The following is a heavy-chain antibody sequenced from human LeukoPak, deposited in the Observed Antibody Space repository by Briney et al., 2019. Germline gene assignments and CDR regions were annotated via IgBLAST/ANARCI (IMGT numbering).Heavy chain of an antibody. Sequence: GGSLRLSCAASGFTFSNFGMTWVRQAPGKGLEWVSAISSSGGNTFYADSVKGRFTISRDNSKNTLYLQMNSLRAEDTAVYFCAKLQTYWVYYMDVWGKGTTVTVSS. CDR1: GFTFSNFG. CDR3: AKLQTYWVYYMDV. J-gene: IGHJ6*03. D-gene: IGHD2-8*02. CDR2: ISSSGGNT. V-gene: IGHV3-23*01.